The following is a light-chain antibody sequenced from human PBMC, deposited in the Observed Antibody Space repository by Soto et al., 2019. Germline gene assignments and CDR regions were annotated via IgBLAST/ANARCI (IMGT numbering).Light chain of an antibody. CDR1: QTISSW. CDR2: KAS. Sequence: DIQITQSPSTLSGSVGHRVTITRRASQTISSWLAWYQQKPGKAPKLLIYKASTLKSGVPSRFSGSGSGTEFTLTIRSMQPHDFATYYCQHYNIYSEAFGQGTKVDIK. J-gene: IGKJ1*01. CDR3: QHYNIYSEA. V-gene: IGKV1-5*03.